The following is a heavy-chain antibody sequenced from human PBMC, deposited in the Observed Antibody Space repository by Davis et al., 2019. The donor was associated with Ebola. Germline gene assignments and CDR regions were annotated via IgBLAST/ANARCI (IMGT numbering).Heavy chain of an antibody. CDR2: ISAYNGNT. J-gene: IGHJ4*02. Sequence: ASVKVSCKASGYTFNTFAINWVRQAPGQGLEWMGWISAYNGNTNYAQKLQGRVTMTTDTSTSTAYMELRSLRSDDTAVYYCARAQFPTTSDHWGQGTLVTVSS. V-gene: IGHV1-18*01. CDR1: GYTFNTFA. CDR3: ARAQFPTTSDH. D-gene: IGHD1-1*01.